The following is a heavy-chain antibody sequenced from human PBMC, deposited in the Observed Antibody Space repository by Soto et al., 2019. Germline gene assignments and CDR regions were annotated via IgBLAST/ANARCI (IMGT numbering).Heavy chain of an antibody. CDR2: ISAYNGNT. J-gene: IGHJ4*02. Sequence: ASVKVSCKASGYTFTSYGISWVRQAPGQGLEWMGWISAYNGNTNYAQKLQGRVTMTTDTSTSTAYMELRSLRSDDTAVYYCARDLDTGYSSGWLQHDYWGQGTLVTAS. CDR3: ARDLDTGYSSGWLQHDY. V-gene: IGHV1-18*01. CDR1: GYTFTSYG. D-gene: IGHD6-19*01.